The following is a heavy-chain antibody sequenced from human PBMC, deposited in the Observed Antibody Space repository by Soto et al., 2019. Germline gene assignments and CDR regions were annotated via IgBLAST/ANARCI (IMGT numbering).Heavy chain of an antibody. D-gene: IGHD5-12*01. CDR3: ARESGGATATLDYYYFYMDV. Sequence: QVQLVQSGAEVKKPGASVTVSCRSSGDTFTDYYMHWVRQAPGQGLEWMGWINPNSGVTKYAQKLQGLVTMTRDTSIRTVYMQLSRLRSDDTAVYYCARESGGATATLDYYYFYMDVWGTGTTVTVSS. CDR2: INPNSGVT. V-gene: IGHV1-2*04. CDR1: GDTFTDYY. J-gene: IGHJ6*03.